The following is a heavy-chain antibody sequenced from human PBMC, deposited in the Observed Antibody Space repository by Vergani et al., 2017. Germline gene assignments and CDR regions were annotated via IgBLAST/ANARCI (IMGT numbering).Heavy chain of an antibody. CDR2: ISSSGSTI. J-gene: IGHJ4*02. Sequence: EVQLVESGGGLVQPGGSPRLSCAASGFTFSSYEMNWVRQAPGKGLEWVSYISSSGSTIYYADSVKGRFTISRDNAKNSLYLQMNSLRAEDTAVYYCARVTGYSSGWVYWGQGTLVTVSS. CDR1: GFTFSSYE. V-gene: IGHV3-48*03. D-gene: IGHD6-19*01. CDR3: ARVTGYSSGWVY.